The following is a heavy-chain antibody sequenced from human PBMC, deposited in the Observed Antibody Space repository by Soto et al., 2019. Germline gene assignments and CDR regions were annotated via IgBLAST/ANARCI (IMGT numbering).Heavy chain of an antibody. Sequence: QVQLVQSGAEVKKPGSSVKVSCKASGGTFSSYAISWVRQAPGQGLEWMGGIIPISGTANYAQKFQGRVTITADESTSTAYMELSSLRSEDTAVYYCARSQGSSTSLEIYYYYYYGMDVCGQGTTVTVS. J-gene: IGHJ6*02. CDR2: IIPISGTA. CDR1: GGTFSSYA. V-gene: IGHV1-69*01. D-gene: IGHD2-2*01. CDR3: ARSQGSSTSLEIYYYYYYGMDV.